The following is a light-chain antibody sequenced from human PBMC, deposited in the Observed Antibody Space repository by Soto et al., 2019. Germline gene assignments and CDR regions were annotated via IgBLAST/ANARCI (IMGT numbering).Light chain of an antibody. CDR2: GAS. J-gene: IGKJ4*01. CDR3: QRYNSAPRT. Sequence: DIQMTQSPSSLSASVGDRVTITCRASQDISSYLAWFQQKPGKVPKLLISGASTLQSGVPSRFSGGGSGTEFTLTISSLQPEDVGTYYCQRYNSAPRTFGGGTKVEI. V-gene: IGKV1-27*01. CDR1: QDISSY.